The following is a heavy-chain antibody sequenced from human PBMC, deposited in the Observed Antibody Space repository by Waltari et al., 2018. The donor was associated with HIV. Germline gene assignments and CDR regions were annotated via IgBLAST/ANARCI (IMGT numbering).Heavy chain of an antibody. J-gene: IGHJ4*02. CDR1: GYTFTSCD. D-gene: IGHD2-15*01. CDR2: VNPYSGNT. CDR3: ARGAPGHYCRGGSCPYFDY. V-gene: IGHV1-8*02. Sequence: QVQLVQSGAEVRKPGASVKVSCKASGYTFTSCDVNWVRQAPGQGLEWMVWVNPYSGNTCYAKNVQGRVTMTRNTSISTAYMELSGLRSEDTAVYYCARGAPGHYCRGGSCPYFDYWGQGSLVTVSS.